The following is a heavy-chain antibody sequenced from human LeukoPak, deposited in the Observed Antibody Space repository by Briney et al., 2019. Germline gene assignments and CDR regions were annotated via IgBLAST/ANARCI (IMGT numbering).Heavy chain of an antibody. CDR1: GFTFSDYY. D-gene: IGHD5-12*01. V-gene: IGHV3-11*05. CDR2: ISSSSSYT. J-gene: IGHJ4*02. Sequence: GGSLRLSCAASGFTFSDYYMSWIRQAPGKGLEWVSYISSSSSYTNYADSVKGRFTISRDNAKNSLYLQMNSLRAEDTAVYYCAGGGYSGYDWVDYWGQGTLVTVSS. CDR3: AGGGYSGYDWVDY.